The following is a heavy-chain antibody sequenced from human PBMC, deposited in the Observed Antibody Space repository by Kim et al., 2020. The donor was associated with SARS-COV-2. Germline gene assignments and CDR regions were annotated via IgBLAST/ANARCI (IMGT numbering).Heavy chain of an antibody. CDR3: TTGYCTGGRCSY. CDR1: GFTFSNAW. CDR2: IESKSVGGTT. J-gene: IGHJ4*01. D-gene: IGHD2-15*01. Sequence: GASLRLSCAASGFTFSNAWMSWVRQAPGKGLEWLGRIESKSVGGTTDYAAPVKGRFTISRDDSKNTLYLQMNSLKTEDTAVYYCTTGYCTGGRCSYWGHGTLVTVSS. V-gene: IGHV3-15*04.